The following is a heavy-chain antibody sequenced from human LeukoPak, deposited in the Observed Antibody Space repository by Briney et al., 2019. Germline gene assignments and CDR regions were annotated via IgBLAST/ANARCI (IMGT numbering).Heavy chain of an antibody. V-gene: IGHV1-2*02. D-gene: IGHD6-6*01. CDR1: GYTFTGYY. Sequence: ASVKVSCKASGYTFTGYYMHWVRQAPGQGLEWMGWINPNSGGTNYAQKFQGRVTVTRDTSISTAYMELSRLRSDDTAVYYCARDTGYSSSSDYWGQGTLVTVSS. J-gene: IGHJ4*02. CDR2: INPNSGGT. CDR3: ARDTGYSSSSDY.